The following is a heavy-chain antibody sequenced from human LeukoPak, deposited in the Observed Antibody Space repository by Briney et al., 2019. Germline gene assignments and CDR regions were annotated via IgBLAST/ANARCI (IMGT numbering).Heavy chain of an antibody. V-gene: IGHV1-69*13. CDR3: ARGWTSTPFDY. CDR1: GGTFSSYA. D-gene: IGHD2-15*01. CDR2: IVPIFGTA. J-gene: IGHJ4*02. Sequence: ASVKVSCKASGGTFSSYAISWVRQAPGQGLEWMGGIVPIFGTANYAQKFQGRVTITADESTSTAYMELSSLRSEDTAVYYCARGWTSTPFDYWGQGTLVTVSS.